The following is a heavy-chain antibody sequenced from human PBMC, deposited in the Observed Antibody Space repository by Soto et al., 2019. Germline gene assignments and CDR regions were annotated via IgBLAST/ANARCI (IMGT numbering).Heavy chain of an antibody. CDR1: AYTLTHNW. V-gene: IGHV5-51*01. Sequence: PGESLKISCEGSAYTLTHNWIGWVRQISGKGLEWMGIIYPFDSDTRYNPSFQGQVTISADMSISTAYLQWSRLKASDTAMYYCVSVTTSPSRDLSFHYSSLDVWGPGTTVTVSS. CDR3: VSVTTSPSRDLSFHYSSLDV. J-gene: IGHJ6*02. CDR2: IYPFDSDT. D-gene: IGHD2-15*01.